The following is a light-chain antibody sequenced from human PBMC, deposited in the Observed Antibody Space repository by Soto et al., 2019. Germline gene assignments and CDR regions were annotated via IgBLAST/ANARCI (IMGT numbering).Light chain of an antibody. CDR2: DAS. V-gene: IGKV3-11*01. Sequence: EIMLTQSPATLSLSPGERATLSCRASQSVSSYLAWYQQKPGQAPRLLIYDASNRATGIPARFSGSGSGTDFTPTISSLEPEDFAVYYCQQYNTWPRITSGQRTLLEIK. J-gene: IGKJ5*01. CDR3: QQYNTWPRIT. CDR1: QSVSSY.